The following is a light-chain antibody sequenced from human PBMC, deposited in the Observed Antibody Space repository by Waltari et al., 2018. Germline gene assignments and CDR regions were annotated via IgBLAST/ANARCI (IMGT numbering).Light chain of an antibody. CDR3: QHYVRLPAT. V-gene: IGKV3-20*01. J-gene: IGKJ1*01. Sequence: IVLTQSPGTLSLSPGERATLSCRASQCVSRSLAWYQQKPGQAPKLLIYGASTRATGIPDRFTGSGSGTDVSLTISSLEPEDFAIYFCQHYVRLPATFGQGTKVEIK. CDR2: GAS. CDR1: QCVSRS.